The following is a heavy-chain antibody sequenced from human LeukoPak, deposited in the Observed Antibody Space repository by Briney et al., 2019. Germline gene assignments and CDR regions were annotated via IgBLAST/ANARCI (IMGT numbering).Heavy chain of an antibody. CDR2: IYSGGNT. Sequence: GGSLRLSCAASGFTFDDYAMSWVRQAPGKGLEWVSFIYSGGNTYYADSVKGRFTISRDNSKNTVHLQMNSLRAEDTAMYYCARRAGDYSHPYDYWGQGTLVTVSS. D-gene: IGHD3-22*01. J-gene: IGHJ4*02. CDR1: GFTFDDYA. V-gene: IGHV3-53*01. CDR3: ARRAGDYSHPYDY.